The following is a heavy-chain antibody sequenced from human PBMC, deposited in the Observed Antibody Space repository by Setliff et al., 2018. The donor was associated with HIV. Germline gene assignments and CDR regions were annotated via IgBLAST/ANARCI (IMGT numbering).Heavy chain of an antibody. V-gene: IGHV4-4*09. CDR2: IYTSGST. D-gene: IGHD3-10*02. Sequence: SETLSLTCTVSGGSISSYYWSWIRQPPGKGLEWIGYIYTSGSTNYNPSLKSRVTISVDTSKNQFSLKLSSVTAADTAVYYCARGLSFYVPGVFDYWGQGTLVTVSS. CDR1: GGSISSYY. CDR3: ARGLSFYVPGVFDY. J-gene: IGHJ4*02.